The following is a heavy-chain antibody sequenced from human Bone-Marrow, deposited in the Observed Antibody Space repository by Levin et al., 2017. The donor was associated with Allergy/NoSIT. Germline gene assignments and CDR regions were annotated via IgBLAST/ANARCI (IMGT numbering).Heavy chain of an antibody. CDR3: ARDSKHWPVDY. D-gene: IGHD1-1*01. CDR1: GFRFSTSS. V-gene: IGHV3-30*04. CDR2: ISSDGSKI. Sequence: GESLKISCAASGFRFSTSSMHWVRQAPGKGLEWVAIISSDGSKIYYADSVKGRFSISRDNSKNTLYLQMDSLKPDDTAVYYCARDSKHWPVDYWGQGTLVTVSS. J-gene: IGHJ4*02.